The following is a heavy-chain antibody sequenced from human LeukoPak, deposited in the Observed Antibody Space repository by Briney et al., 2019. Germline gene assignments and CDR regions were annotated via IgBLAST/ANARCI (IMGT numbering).Heavy chain of an antibody. D-gene: IGHD4-11*01. CDR3: ARDLSDNYTIDY. Sequence: GGSLRLSCAASGFTFSSNSMNWVRQAPGKGLEWLSYINAASDATYYADSVKGRFTISRDNAKNSLYLQMNSLRAEDTALYYCARDLSDNYTIDYWGQGTLVTVSS. CDR2: INAASDAT. V-gene: IGHV3-48*01. CDR1: GFTFSSNS. J-gene: IGHJ4*02.